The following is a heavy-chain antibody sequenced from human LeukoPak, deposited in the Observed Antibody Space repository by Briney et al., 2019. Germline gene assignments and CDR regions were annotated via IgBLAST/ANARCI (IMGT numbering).Heavy chain of an antibody. D-gene: IGHD4-11*01. CDR3: AKDPGYSNYPYYFDY. CDR1: GFTFNRYS. CDR2: IRYDGSNK. Sequence: GGSLRLSCAASGFTFNRYSMIWVRQAPGKGLEWVAFIRYDGSNKYYADSVKGRFTISRDNSKNTLYLQMNSLRAEDTAVYYCAKDPGYSNYPYYFDYWGQGTLVTVSS. V-gene: IGHV3-30*02. J-gene: IGHJ4*02.